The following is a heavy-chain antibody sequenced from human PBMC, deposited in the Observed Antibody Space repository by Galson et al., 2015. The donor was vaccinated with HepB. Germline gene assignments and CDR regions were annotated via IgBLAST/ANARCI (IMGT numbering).Heavy chain of an antibody. Sequence: SVKVSCKASGYTFTSYGISWVRQAPGQGLEWMGWISAYNGNTNYAQKLQGRVTMTTDTSTSTAYMELRSLRSDDTAVYYCARAGYQLLWGSDYYYYYYMDVWGKGTTVTVSS. J-gene: IGHJ6*03. CDR1: GYTFTSYG. CDR3: ARAGYQLLWGSDYYYYYYMDV. CDR2: ISAYNGNT. D-gene: IGHD2-2*01. V-gene: IGHV1-18*01.